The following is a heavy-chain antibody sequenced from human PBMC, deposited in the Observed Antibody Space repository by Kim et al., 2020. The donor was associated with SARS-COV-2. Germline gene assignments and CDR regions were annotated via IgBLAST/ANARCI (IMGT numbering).Heavy chain of an antibody. V-gene: IGHV4-59*01. Sequence: YNPSLKSRVTISVDTSKNQFSLKLSSVTAADTAVYYCARTDSSGYYYVDYWGQGTLVTVSS. D-gene: IGHD3-22*01. CDR3: ARTDSSGYYYVDY. J-gene: IGHJ4*02.